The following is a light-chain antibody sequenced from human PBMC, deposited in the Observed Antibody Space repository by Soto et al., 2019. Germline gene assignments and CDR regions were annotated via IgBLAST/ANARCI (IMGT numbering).Light chain of an antibody. V-gene: IGKV3-15*01. J-gene: IGKJ5*01. CDR1: QSVSID. CDR3: QQYGTSEII. Sequence: EIVMTQSPATLSVSPGERATLSCRASQSVSIDLAWYQQTPGQAPRLLIYGASTRATGIPVRFSGSGSGTDFSLTITRLEPEDFAVFYCQQYGTSEIIFGQGTRLEIK. CDR2: GAS.